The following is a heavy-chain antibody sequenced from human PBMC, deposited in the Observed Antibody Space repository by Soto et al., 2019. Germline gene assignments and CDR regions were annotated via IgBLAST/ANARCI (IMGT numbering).Heavy chain of an antibody. D-gene: IGHD3-3*01. CDR3: AKEPPQHIYDFWSGYYN. CDR1: GFTFSSYG. Sequence: GGSLRLSCAASGFTFSSYGMHWVRQAPGKGLEWVAVISYDGSNKYYADSVKGRFTISRDNSKNTLYLQMNSLRAEDTAVYYCAKEPPQHIYDFWSGYYNWGQGTLVTVSS. V-gene: IGHV3-30*18. CDR2: ISYDGSNK. J-gene: IGHJ4*02.